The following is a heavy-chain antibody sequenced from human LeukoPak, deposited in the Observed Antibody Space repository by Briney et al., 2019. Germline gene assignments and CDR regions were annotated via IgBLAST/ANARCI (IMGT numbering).Heavy chain of an antibody. D-gene: IGHD6-19*01. Sequence: PSETPSLTCTVSGGSISSYYWSWIRQPPGKGLEWIGYIYYSGSTNYNPSLKSRVTIPVDTSKNQFSLKLSSVTAADTAVYYCARQGGYSSGWYGLWAFDIWGQGTMVTVSS. J-gene: IGHJ3*02. V-gene: IGHV4-59*08. CDR2: IYYSGST. CDR3: ARQGGYSSGWYGLWAFDI. CDR1: GGSISSYY.